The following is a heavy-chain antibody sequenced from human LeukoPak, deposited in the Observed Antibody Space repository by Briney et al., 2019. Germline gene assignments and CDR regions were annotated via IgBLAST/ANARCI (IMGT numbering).Heavy chain of an antibody. D-gene: IGHD2-21*01. CDR2: ISAYNGNT. Sequence: ASVKVSCKASGYTFTSYGISWVRQAPGQGLEWMGWISAYNGNTNYAQKFQGRVTMTRDTSISTAYMELSRLRSDDTAVYYCARVRDHDCYDYWGQGTLVTVSP. CDR3: ARVRDHDCYDY. CDR1: GYTFTSYG. J-gene: IGHJ4*02. V-gene: IGHV1-18*01.